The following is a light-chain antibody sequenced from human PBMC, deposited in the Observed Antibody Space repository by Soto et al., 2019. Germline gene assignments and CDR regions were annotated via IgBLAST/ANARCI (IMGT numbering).Light chain of an antibody. CDR3: QHYGSSPQT. Sequence: EIVLTQSPDTLSLSPGERATLSCRASQSVASNCLAWYQQKPGQAPRLLIYGASSRATDIPDRFSGSGSGTDFTLTISRLGPEDFAVYYCQHYGSSPQTFGQGTKVEIK. J-gene: IGKJ1*01. V-gene: IGKV3-20*01. CDR1: QSVASNC. CDR2: GAS.